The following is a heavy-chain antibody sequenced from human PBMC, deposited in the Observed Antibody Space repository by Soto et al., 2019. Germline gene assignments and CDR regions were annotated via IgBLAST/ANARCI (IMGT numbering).Heavy chain of an antibody. V-gene: IGHV4-30-4*01. CDR2: IYYSGST. D-gene: IGHD3-22*01. J-gene: IGHJ3*02. CDR3: ATAPTYYYDRSGYANAFDM. CDR1: GGSINSGDYY. Sequence: PSETLSLTCSVSGGSINSGDYYWSWMRQPPGKGLEWIGYIYYSGSTYHNPSLKSRINISVDTSKNQFSLKLSSVTAADTAVYYSATAPTYYYDRSGYANAFDMWGQGTRV.